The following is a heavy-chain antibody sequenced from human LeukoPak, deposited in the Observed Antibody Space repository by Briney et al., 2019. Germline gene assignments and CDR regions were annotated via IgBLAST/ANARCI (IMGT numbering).Heavy chain of an antibody. J-gene: IGHJ3*02. D-gene: IGHD3-22*01. CDR3: AWDRDYYDTRGAFDI. CDR1: GFTFSSYW. CDR2: IKQDGSEK. V-gene: IGHV3-7*01. Sequence: GGSLRLSCAASGFTFSSYWMGWVRQAPGKGLEWVANIKQDGSEKYYVDSVKGRFTISRDNAKNSLYLQMNSLGAEDTAVYYCAWDRDYYDTRGAFDIWGQGTMVTVSS.